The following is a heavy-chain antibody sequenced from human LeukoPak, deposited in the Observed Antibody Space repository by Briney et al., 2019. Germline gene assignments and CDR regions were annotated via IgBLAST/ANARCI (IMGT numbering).Heavy chain of an antibody. CDR3: TRDGGHNNPHY. Sequence: QPGGSLRLSCAASGFTFRNYGMHWVRQAPGKGLEWVAVIWYDGSNKYYADSVKGRFTISRDNAKNTVQLQMNSLRAEDSAVYYCTRDGGHNNPHYWGQGTLVTVSS. CDR1: GFTFRNYG. CDR2: IWYDGSNK. J-gene: IGHJ4*02. V-gene: IGHV3-33*01. D-gene: IGHD5-24*01.